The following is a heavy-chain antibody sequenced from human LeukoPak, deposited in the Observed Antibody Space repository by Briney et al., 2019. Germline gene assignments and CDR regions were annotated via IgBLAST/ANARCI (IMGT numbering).Heavy chain of an antibody. V-gene: IGHV1-69*13. CDR3: ARDLERDYDSRPIGAFDI. Sequence: SVKVSCKASGGTFSSYAISWVRQAPGQGLEWMGGIIPIFGTANYAQNFQGRVTITADESTSTAYMELSSLRSEDTAVYYCARDLERDYDSRPIGAFDIWGQGTMVTVSS. CDR2: IIPIFGTA. J-gene: IGHJ3*02. CDR1: GGTFSSYA. D-gene: IGHD3-22*01.